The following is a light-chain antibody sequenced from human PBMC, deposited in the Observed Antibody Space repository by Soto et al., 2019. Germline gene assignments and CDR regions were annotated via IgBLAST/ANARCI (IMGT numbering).Light chain of an antibody. CDR3: QQYNNWPLT. Sequence: EIVMTQSPATLSVSPGDRATLSCRASQSVDNDLAWYQQKPGQPPRLLIYDASTRATRIPARFSGSQSGTEFTLTISSLLSEDFAVYSCQQYNNWPLTFGGGTKVEIK. V-gene: IGKV3D-15*01. CDR2: DAS. CDR1: QSVDND. J-gene: IGKJ4*01.